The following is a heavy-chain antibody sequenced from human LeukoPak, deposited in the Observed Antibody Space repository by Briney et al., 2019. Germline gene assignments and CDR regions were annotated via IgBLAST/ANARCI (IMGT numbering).Heavy chain of an antibody. CDR3: ARDRNWTDPNVSGSYYKGGGDY. D-gene: IGHD3-10*01. CDR1: GYTFTSYY. Sequence: VASVKVSCKASGYTFTSYYMHWVRQAPGQGLEWMGIINPSSGRTRYAQKYQGRVTMTRDTSTSTVYMELSSLRSEDTAGYYCARDRNWTDPNVSGSYYKGGGDYWGQGTLVTVAS. V-gene: IGHV1-46*01. CDR2: INPSSGRT. J-gene: IGHJ4*02.